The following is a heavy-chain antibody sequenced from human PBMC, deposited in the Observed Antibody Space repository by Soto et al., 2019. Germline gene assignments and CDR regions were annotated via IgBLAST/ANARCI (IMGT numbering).Heavy chain of an antibody. Sequence: EVHLVESGGGLVKPGGSLSLSCAASGFDFTSYSMNWVRQAPGMGLESVSSPNADSSYIYYAHSLRGRFTISRDIAKDSLYLQMNSVRAEDTAVYYCVRDFGGYFRSGDMDVWGDGTTVTV. CDR3: VRDFGGYFRSGDMDV. V-gene: IGHV3-21*01. CDR2: PNADSSYI. D-gene: IGHD3-3*01. J-gene: IGHJ6*03. CDR1: GFDFTSYS.